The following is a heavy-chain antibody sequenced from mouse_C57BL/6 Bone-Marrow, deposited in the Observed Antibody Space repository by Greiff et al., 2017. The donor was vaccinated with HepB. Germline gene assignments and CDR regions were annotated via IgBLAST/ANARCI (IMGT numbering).Heavy chain of an antibody. CDR1: GFTFSSYG. J-gene: IGHJ3*01. D-gene: IGHD1-1*01. V-gene: IGHV5-6*01. CDR2: ISSGGSYT. Sequence: EVMLVESGGDLVKPGGSLKLSCAASGFTFSSYGMSWVRQTPDKRLEWVATISSGGSYTYYPDSVKGRFTISRDNTKNTLYLQMSSLKSEDTAMYYCARHGYQYYGSSYVAYWGQGTLVTVSA. CDR3: ARHGYQYYGSSYVAY.